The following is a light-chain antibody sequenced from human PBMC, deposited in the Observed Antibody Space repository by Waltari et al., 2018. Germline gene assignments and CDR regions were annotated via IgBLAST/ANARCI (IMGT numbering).Light chain of an antibody. CDR2: DVN. Sequence: QSALTQPPSVSVSPGQSVTISCTETSSDLGTSNRVSWYQVPPGTVPQLRIFDVNNRPSGVPDRFSGSKSGNTASLTISGLQAEDEADYYCTSYTTSSTLLFGGGTKLTVL. J-gene: IGLJ2*01. V-gene: IGLV2-18*02. CDR1: SSDLGTSNR. CDR3: TSYTTSSTLL.